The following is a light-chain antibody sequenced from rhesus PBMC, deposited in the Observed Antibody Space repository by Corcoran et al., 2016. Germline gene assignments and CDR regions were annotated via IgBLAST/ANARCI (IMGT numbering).Light chain of an antibody. CDR3: MQALEFPFT. V-gene: IGKV2-104*02. CDR1: QSLLDSEDGNTS. CDR2: EVS. J-gene: IGKJ3*01. Sequence: DIVMTQTPLSLPVTPGEPASISCRSSQSLLDSEDGNTSLDWYLQKPGQSPQLLFYEVSNRAYGVPDRFSGSGSDTDFTLKISRVEAEDVGVYYCMQALEFPFTFGPGTKLDIK.